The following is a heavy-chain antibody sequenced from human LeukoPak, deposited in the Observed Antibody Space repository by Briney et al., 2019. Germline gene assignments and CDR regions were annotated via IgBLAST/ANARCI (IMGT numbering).Heavy chain of an antibody. CDR1: RFTFSSYA. V-gene: IGHV3-23*01. J-gene: IGHJ3*02. CDR2: ISGSGGST. CDR3: AKSANYYDSSGYLHPGAFDI. Sequence: GGSLRLSCAASRFTFSSYAMSWVRQAPGKGLEWVSEISGSGGSTNYADSVKGRFTISRDNSKNTLYLQMNSLRAEDTAVYYCAKSANYYDSSGYLHPGAFDIWGQGTMVTVSS. D-gene: IGHD3-22*01.